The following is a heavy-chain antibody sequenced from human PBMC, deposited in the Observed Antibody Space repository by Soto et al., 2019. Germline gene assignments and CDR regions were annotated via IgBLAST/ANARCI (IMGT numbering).Heavy chain of an antibody. CDR3: ARVSSGWYGIDYYGMDV. D-gene: IGHD6-19*01. V-gene: IGHV5-51*01. CDR2: IYPGDSDT. Sequence: PGESLKISCKGSGYSFTSYWIGWVRQMPGKGLEWMGIIYPGDSDTRYSPSFQGQVTISAAKSISTAYLQWSSLKASDTAMYYCARVSSGWYGIDYYGMDVWGQGTTVTVSS. J-gene: IGHJ6*02. CDR1: GYSFTSYW.